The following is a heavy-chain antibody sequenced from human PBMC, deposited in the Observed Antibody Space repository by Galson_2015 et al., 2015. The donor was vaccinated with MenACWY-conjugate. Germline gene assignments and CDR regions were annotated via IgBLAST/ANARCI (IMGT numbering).Heavy chain of an antibody. J-gene: IGHJ4*02. V-gene: IGHV1-18*01. CDR1: GYTFTSYG. CDR3: ARDANPYDFWSGSDFDY. D-gene: IGHD3-3*01. CDR2: ISAYNGNT. Sequence: SVKVSCKASGYTFTSYGISWVRQAPGQGLEWMGWISAYNGNTNYAQKLQGRVTMTTDTSTSTAYMELRSLRSDDTAVYYCARDANPYDFWSGSDFDYWGQGTLVTVSS.